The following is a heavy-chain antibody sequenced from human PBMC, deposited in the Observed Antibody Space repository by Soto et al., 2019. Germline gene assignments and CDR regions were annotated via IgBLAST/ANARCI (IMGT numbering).Heavy chain of an antibody. D-gene: IGHD3-3*01. CDR3: ARGSGYYLFDY. Sequence: SETLSLTCTVSGGSISSYYWSWIRQPPGKGLEWIGYIYYSGSTNYNPSLKSRVTISVDTSKNQFSLKLSSVTAADTAVYYCARGSGYYLFDYWGQGTLVTVS. CDR1: GGSISSYY. CDR2: IYYSGST. J-gene: IGHJ4*02. V-gene: IGHV4-59*01.